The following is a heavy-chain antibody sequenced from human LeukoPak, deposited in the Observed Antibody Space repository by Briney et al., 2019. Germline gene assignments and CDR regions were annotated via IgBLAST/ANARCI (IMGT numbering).Heavy chain of an antibody. CDR3: ARGLWFGDADYNWFDP. J-gene: IGHJ5*02. CDR1: GFTFNTYS. V-gene: IGHV3-48*01. Sequence: QPGGSLRLSCVASGFTFNTYSMNWVRQAPGRGPDWVSYINRGSNIIYYADSVRGRFTISRDNAKNSLYLQMDSLRAEDTAVYYCARGLWFGDADYNWFDPWGQGTLVTVSS. D-gene: IGHD3-10*01. CDR2: INRGSNII.